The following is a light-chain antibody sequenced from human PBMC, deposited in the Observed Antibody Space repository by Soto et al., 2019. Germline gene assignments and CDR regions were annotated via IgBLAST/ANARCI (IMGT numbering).Light chain of an antibody. CDR3: QSYDFSRGGWV. CDR1: TSNIGAGYE. J-gene: IGLJ3*02. CDR2: GNN. Sequence: QSVLTQPPSVSGAPGQRVTISCTGSTSNIGAGYEVHWYQQLPGTAPRLLIYGNNNRPSGVPDRLSGSKSDTSASLDITGLQAGDEADYYCQSYDFSRGGWVFGGGTQLTVL. V-gene: IGLV1-40*01.